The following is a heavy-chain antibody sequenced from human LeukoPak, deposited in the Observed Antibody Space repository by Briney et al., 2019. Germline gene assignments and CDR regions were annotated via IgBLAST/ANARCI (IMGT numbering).Heavy chain of an antibody. V-gene: IGHV3-23*01. J-gene: IGHJ4*02. CDR1: GFTFSTHA. Sequence: GGSLRLSCAPSGFTFSTHAMSWVREAPGPGPESGSAISGRGVSTSYADSVRGRFTISRDNSKNTLYLQMNSLRAEDTAVYYCAKAASGNWNDVSDYWGQGTLVTVSS. D-gene: IGHD1-20*01. CDR2: ISGRGVST. CDR3: AKAASGNWNDVSDY.